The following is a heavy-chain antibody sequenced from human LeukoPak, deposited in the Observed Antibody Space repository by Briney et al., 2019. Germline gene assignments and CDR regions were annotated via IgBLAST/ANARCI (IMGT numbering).Heavy chain of an antibody. D-gene: IGHD3-3*01. CDR3: ARGEWSGLKDGFNI. J-gene: IGHJ3*02. Sequence: PSETLSLTCSVSGGSISSSFWSWIPQTPREGLEWIGYIYYSGSSNYNTSLKSRASISVDTSENQFSLKLSSLTAADTAVYYCARGEWSGLKDGFNIWGPGTMVTVSS. CDR1: GGSISSSF. V-gene: IGHV4-59*01. CDR2: IYYSGSS.